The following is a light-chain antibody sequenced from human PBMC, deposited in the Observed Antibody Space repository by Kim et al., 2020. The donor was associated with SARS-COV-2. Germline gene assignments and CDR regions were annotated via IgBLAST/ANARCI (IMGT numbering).Light chain of an antibody. J-gene: IGKJ5*01. CDR2: AAS. Sequence: ASVGDRVTITCRASQGISSYLAWYQQKPGRAPNLLIYAASTLQSGVPSRFSGSGSGTDFTLTISSLQPEDFATYYCQQVNSYPITFGQGTRLEIK. CDR1: QGISSY. V-gene: IGKV1-9*01. CDR3: QQVNSYPIT.